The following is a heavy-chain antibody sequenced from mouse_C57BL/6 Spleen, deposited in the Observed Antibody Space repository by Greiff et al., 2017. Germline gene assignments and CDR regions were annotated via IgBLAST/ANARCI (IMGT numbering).Heavy chain of an antibody. D-gene: IGHD3-2*02. V-gene: IGHV14-3*01. CDR1: GFNIKNTY. CDR2: IDPANGNT. J-gene: IGHJ2*01. CDR3: ARPPTAQATDYFDY. Sequence: VQLQQSVAELVRPGASVKLSCTASGFNIKNTYMHWVKQRPEQGLEWIGRIDPANGNTKYAPKFQGRATITTDTSSNTAYQQLSSLTSEDTAIYYCARPPTAQATDYFDYWGQGTTLTVSS.